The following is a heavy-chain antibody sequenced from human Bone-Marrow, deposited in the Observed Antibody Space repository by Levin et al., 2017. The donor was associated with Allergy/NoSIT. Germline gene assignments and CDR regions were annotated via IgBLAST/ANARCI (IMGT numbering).Heavy chain of an antibody. V-gene: IGHV3-30-3*01. D-gene: IGHD6-13*01. CDR1: GFTFSSYA. J-gene: IGHJ3*02. Sequence: PGGSLRLSCAASGFTFSSYAMHWVRQAPGKGLEWVAVISYDGSNKYYADSVKGRFTISRDNSKNTLYLQMNSLRAEDTAVYYCAGETGYSSRRGGAFDIWGQGTMVTVSS. CDR3: AGETGYSSRRGGAFDI. CDR2: ISYDGSNK.